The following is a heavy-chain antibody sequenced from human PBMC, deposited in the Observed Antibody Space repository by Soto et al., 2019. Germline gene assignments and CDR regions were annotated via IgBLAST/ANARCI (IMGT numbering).Heavy chain of an antibody. CDR2: ISSSSSTI. V-gene: IGHV3-48*02. CDR3: AREWAPDSSGYSEYYFDY. Sequence: EVQLVESGGGLVQPGGSLRLSCAASGFTFSSYSMNWVRQAPGKGLEWVSYISSSSSTIYYADSVKGRFTISRDNAKNSLYLQMNSLRDEDTAVYYCAREWAPDSSGYSEYYFDYWGQGTLVTVSS. J-gene: IGHJ4*02. D-gene: IGHD3-22*01. CDR1: GFTFSSYS.